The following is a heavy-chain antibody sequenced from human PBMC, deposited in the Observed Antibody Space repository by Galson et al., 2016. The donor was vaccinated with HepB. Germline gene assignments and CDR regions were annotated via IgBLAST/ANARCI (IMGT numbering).Heavy chain of an antibody. CDR1: GFTFSNYA. CDR2: VSGNGFGT. Sequence: SLRLSCAASGFTFSNYAMTWVRQAPGKGLEWVSTVSGNGFGTYYADSVKGRFTISRDNSKNTLYLQLNSLRAEDTAVYSCAKDGVDISVVVAATSSPKPYYFGYWGQGALVTVSS. V-gene: IGHV3-23*01. J-gene: IGHJ4*02. D-gene: IGHD2-15*01. CDR3: AKDGVDISVVVAATSSPKPYYFGY.